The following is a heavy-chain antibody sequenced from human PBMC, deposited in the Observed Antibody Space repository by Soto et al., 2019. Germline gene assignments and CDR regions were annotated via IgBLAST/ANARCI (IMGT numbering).Heavy chain of an antibody. J-gene: IGHJ4*02. CDR2: IGGSGRNT. D-gene: IGHD6-13*01. V-gene: IGHV3-23*01. Sequence: VQLLESGGGLAQPGGSLRLSCAASGLMFSRSGMTWVRQAPGMRLESVAGIGGSGRNTYYADSVKGRFTISRDNSKNTLFLQMNSLRDEDTAIYYCAKDGLSDSPSAIDYWGQGTRVTVSS. CDR3: AKDGLSDSPSAIDY. CDR1: GLMFSRSG.